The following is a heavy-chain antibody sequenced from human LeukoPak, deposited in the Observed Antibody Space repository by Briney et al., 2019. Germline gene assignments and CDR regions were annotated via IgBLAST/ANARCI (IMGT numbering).Heavy chain of an antibody. Sequence: PGGSLRLSCAASGFTFSSYSMNWVRQAPGKGLEWVSSISSSSSYIYYADSVKGRFTISRDNAKNSLYLQMNSLRAEDTAVYYCARQHDYRVYYYYYYMGVWGKGTTVTVSS. D-gene: IGHD4-11*01. CDR3: ARQHDYRVYYYYYYMGV. CDR2: ISSSSSYI. J-gene: IGHJ6*03. CDR1: GFTFSSYS. V-gene: IGHV3-21*01.